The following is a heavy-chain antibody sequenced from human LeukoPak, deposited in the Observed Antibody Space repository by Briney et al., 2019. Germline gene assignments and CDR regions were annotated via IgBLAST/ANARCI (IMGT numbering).Heavy chain of an antibody. V-gene: IGHV3-7*03. Sequence: PGGSLRLSCAASGFTFSSYWMSWVRQAPGKGLEWVANIKQDGSEKYYVDSVKGRFTISRDNAKNSLYLQMNSLKTEDTAVYYCTSFSIAVAVRGQGTLVTVSS. D-gene: IGHD6-19*01. CDR3: TSFSIAVAV. CDR1: GFTFSSYW. J-gene: IGHJ4*02. CDR2: IKQDGSEK.